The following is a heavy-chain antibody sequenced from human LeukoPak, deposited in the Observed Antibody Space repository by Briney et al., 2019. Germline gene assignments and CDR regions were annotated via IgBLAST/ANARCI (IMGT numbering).Heavy chain of an antibody. D-gene: IGHD3-22*01. CDR3: ATGKYYYDSSGYYPHDY. J-gene: IGHJ4*02. CDR2: FDPEDGET. V-gene: IGHV1-24*01. Sequence: ASVKVSCKVSGYTLTELSMHWVRQAPGKGLEWMGGFDPEDGETIYAQKFQGRVTMTEDTSTDTAYMELSSLRSEDTAVYYCATGKYYYDSSGYYPHDYWGQGTLVTVSS. CDR1: GYTLTELS.